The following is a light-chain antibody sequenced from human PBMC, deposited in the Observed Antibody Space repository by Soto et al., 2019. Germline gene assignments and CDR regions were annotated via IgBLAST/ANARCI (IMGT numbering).Light chain of an antibody. CDR1: SSDVGGYNY. CDR2: AVT. Sequence: QSVLTQPASVSGSPGQSITISCTGTSSDVGGYNYVSWYQQHPGKAPKLIIYAVTNRPSGVSIRFSGSKSGNTASLTISGLQAEDEADYYCCSYTSSTTYVFGHRTKVTVL. CDR3: CSYTSSTTYV. V-gene: IGLV2-14*01. J-gene: IGLJ1*01.